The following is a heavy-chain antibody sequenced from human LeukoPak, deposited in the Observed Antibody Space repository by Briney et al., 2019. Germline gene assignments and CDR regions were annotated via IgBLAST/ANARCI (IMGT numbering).Heavy chain of an antibody. V-gene: IGHV1-46*01. J-gene: IGHJ4*02. D-gene: IGHD3-9*01. CDR1: GYTFTSSD. CDR3: ARLHTYDILTGYSDAFDY. Sequence: GASVKVSCKTSGYTFTSSDMHWVRQAPGQWLEWMGIINPSGGSTNYAQKFQGRVTMTRDMSTTTIYMELNSLRAEDTAVYYCARLHTYDILTGYSDAFDYWGQGTLVTVSS. CDR2: INPSGGST.